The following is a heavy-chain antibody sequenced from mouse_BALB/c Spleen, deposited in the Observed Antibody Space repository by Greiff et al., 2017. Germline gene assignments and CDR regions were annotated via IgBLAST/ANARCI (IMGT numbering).Heavy chain of an antibody. CDR2: ISSGGSYT. CDR1: GFTFSSYG. V-gene: IGHV5-6*01. D-gene: IGHD1-1*01. CDR3: ARAVTTVVDGFAY. Sequence: EVQLVESGGDLVKPGGSLKLSCAASGFTFSSYGMSWVRQTPDKRLEWVATISSGGSYTYYPDSVKGRITISRDNAKNTQYLQMSSLKSEDTAMYYCARAVTTVVDGFAYWGQGTLVTVSA. J-gene: IGHJ3*01.